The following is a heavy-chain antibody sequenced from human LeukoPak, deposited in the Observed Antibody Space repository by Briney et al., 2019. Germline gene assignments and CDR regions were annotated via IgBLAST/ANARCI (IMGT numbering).Heavy chain of an antibody. J-gene: IGHJ4*02. V-gene: IGHV3-21*01. D-gene: IGHD6-19*01. CDR3: ARDSFADSSGWYPVPFDY. Sequence: GGSLRLSCAASGFTFSSYSMNWVRQAPGKGLEWVSSISSSSSYIYYADSVKGRFTISRDNAKNSLYLQMNSLRAEDTAVYYCARDSFADSSGWYPVPFDYWGQGTLVTVSS. CDR2: ISSSSSYI. CDR1: GFTFSSYS.